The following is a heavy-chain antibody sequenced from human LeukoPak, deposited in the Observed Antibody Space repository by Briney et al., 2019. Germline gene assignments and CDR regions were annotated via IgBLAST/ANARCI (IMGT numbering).Heavy chain of an antibody. CDR2: ISGGST. V-gene: IGHV3-38-3*01. CDR1: GFTVSSNE. CDR3: AKGIQLWMESDAFDI. Sequence: PGGSLRLSCAASGFTVSSNEMSWVRQAPGKGLEWVSSISGGSTYYADSRKGRFTISRDNSENTLHLQMNSLRAEDTAVYYCAKGIQLWMESDAFDIWGQGTMVTVSS. D-gene: IGHD5-18*01. J-gene: IGHJ3*02.